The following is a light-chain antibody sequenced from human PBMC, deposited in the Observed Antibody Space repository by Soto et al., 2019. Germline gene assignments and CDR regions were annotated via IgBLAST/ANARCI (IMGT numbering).Light chain of an antibody. V-gene: IGKV1-12*01. Sequence: DIQITQSPSSVSASVGDRVTITCRASQGISNWLAWYQQQPGKAPKLLIYGASSLQSGVPSRFSGGGSGTHFTLIISSLQPEDFATYYCQQTNTFLPLTFGGGTKVDIK. CDR2: GAS. CDR3: QQTNTFLPLT. J-gene: IGKJ4*01. CDR1: QGISNW.